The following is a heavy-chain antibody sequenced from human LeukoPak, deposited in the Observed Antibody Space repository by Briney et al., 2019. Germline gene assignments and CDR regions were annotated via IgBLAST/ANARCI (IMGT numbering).Heavy chain of an antibody. CDR2: ISGSGGST. CDR1: GFTFSSYG. D-gene: IGHD6-13*01. J-gene: IGHJ4*02. CDR3: AKARYSSSWYGLY. V-gene: IGHV3-23*01. Sequence: GGSLRLSCAASGFTFSSYGMSWVRQAPGKGLEWVSGISGSGGSTYYADSVKGRFTISRDNSKNALYLQMNSLRAEDTAVYYCAKARYSSSWYGLYWGQGTLVSVSS.